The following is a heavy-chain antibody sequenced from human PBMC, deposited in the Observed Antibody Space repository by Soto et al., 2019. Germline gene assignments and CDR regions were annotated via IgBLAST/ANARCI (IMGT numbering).Heavy chain of an antibody. J-gene: IGHJ4*02. D-gene: IGHD3-9*01. CDR2: ISVSGGST. Sequence: EVQLLESGGGLVQTGGSLRLSCAASGFTFMNYAMSWARQAPGKGLEWVSSISVSGGSTYYADSVKGRFTISRDNSKNTLYVQMNSLRVEDTAVYYCAKGFNDVLTGYSDWGQGTLVTVSS. CDR1: GFTFMNYA. V-gene: IGHV3-23*01. CDR3: AKGFNDVLTGYSD.